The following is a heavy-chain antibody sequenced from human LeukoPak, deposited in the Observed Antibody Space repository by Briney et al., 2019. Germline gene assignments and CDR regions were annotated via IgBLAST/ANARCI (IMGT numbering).Heavy chain of an antibody. D-gene: IGHD7-27*01. CDR3: VQDWAWGAFGY. J-gene: IGHJ4*02. CDR2: ITPDAGRT. CDR1: GFTFSSYS. Sequence: GGSLRLSCAASGFTFSSYSMNWVRQAPGKGLEWVSGITPDAGRTYYADSVKGRFTIYRGNSKNTVYLQMNSLGAEDTAVYYCVQDWAWGAFGYWGQGTLVTVSS. V-gene: IGHV3-23*01.